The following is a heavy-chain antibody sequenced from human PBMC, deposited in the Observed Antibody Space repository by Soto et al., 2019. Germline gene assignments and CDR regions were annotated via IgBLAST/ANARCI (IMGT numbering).Heavy chain of an antibody. CDR2: IYHSGST. J-gene: IGHJ6*02. CDR3: ARSRGFPCFYGMDV. CDR1: GGSISSGGYS. D-gene: IGHD5-12*01. Sequence: QLQLQESGSGLVKPSQTLSLTCAVSGGSISSGGYSWSWIRQPPGKGLEWIGYIYHSGSTYYNPSLKSRVTISVDRSKTQFSLKLSAVTAADTAVYYCARSRGFPCFYGMDVWGQGTTVTVSS. V-gene: IGHV4-30-2*01.